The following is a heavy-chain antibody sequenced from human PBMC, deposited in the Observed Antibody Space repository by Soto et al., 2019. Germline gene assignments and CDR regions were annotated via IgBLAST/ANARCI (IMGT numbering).Heavy chain of an antibody. Sequence: QILESGGSLVQPGGSLRLSCVAAGFTFSSAAMNWCRQAPGKGLEWVSMISDPGTRTHYADSVKGRFTISRDKSKNTLYLDMNSLRAEDTAVYYCAKSLDIHYKNWFDPWGQGTLVNVSS. D-gene: IGHD4-4*01. J-gene: IGHJ5*02. CDR1: GFTFSSAA. V-gene: IGHV3-23*01. CDR3: AKSLDIHYKNWFDP. CDR2: ISDPGTRT.